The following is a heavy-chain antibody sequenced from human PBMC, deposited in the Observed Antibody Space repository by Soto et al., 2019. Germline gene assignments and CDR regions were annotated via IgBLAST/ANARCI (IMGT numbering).Heavy chain of an antibody. V-gene: IGHV1-18*04. J-gene: IGHJ4*02. D-gene: IGHD3-16*02. CDR3: ARDRPYYDYVWGSYRLTPNFDY. CDR1: GYTFTGYY. Sequence: ASVKVSCKASGYTFTGYYMHWVRHAPGQGLEWMGWINAYNGNTNYAQKLQGRVTMTTDTSTSTAYMELRSLRSDDTAVYYCARDRPYYDYVWGSYRLTPNFDYWGQGTLVTVSS. CDR2: INAYNGNT.